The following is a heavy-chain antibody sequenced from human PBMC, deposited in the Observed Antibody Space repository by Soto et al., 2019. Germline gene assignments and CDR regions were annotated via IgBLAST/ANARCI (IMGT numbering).Heavy chain of an antibody. D-gene: IGHD6-13*01. V-gene: IGHV3-23*01. CDR1: VFTFSHYA. CDR3: ANSLGSSSWPHYYSGMDV. J-gene: IGHJ6*02. CDR2: ISAGGASP. Sequence: EVQLLESGGGLVQPGGSLRLSCAVSVFTFSHYAMSWVRHAPGKGLEWVSGISAGGASPYYADSVKGRFTVSRDNSKNTLHLQMNSLRAEDTAVYYCANSLGSSSWPHYYSGMDVWGQGTTVTVSS.